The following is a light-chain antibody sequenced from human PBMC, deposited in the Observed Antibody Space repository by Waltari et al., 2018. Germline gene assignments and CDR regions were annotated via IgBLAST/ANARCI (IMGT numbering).Light chain of an antibody. V-gene: IGKV3-20*01. CDR3: QQDGSSWT. CDR2: SAT. Sequence: ELVLTQSPGTLSSTPGERATLSCSASQSVPYTYFTWYQQKPGQATRLLNYSATNRAAGIPNRCSGRGSATDFTLTINRLEAEDFAVYYYQQDGSSWTFGQGTRVEIK. CDR1: QSVPYTY. J-gene: IGKJ1*01.